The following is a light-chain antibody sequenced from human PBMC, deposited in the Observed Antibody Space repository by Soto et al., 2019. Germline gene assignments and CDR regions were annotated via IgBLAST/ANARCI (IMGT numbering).Light chain of an antibody. J-gene: IGKJ4*01. CDR1: QSVSSSY. V-gene: IGKV3-20*01. CDR2: GAS. CDR3: QQHGTSPLT. Sequence: EIVLTQSPGTLSLSPGERATLSCRASQSVSSSYIAWYQHKPGQAPRLLIYGASSRASGVPDRFSGSGSGTDFTLTISRLEPEDFAVYYCQQHGTSPLTFGGGTKVEI.